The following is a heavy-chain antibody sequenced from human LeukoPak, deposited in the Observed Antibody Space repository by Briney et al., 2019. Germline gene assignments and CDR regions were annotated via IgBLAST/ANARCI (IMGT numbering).Heavy chain of an antibody. J-gene: IGHJ5*02. D-gene: IGHD5-12*01. CDR3: ARGWVDIVATTPYNWFDP. CDR1: GGSFGGYY. CDR2: INRSGST. V-gene: IGHV4-34*01. Sequence: SETLSLTCAVYGGSFGGYYWNWIRQPPGKGLEWIGEINRSGSTNYNPSLKSRVTISVDTSKNQFSLKLSSVTAADTAVYYCARGWVDIVATTPYNWFDPWGQGTLVTVSS.